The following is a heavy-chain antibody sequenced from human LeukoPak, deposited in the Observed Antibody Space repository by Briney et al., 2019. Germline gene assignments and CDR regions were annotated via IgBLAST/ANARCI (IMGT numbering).Heavy chain of an antibody. D-gene: IGHD1-26*01. J-gene: IGHJ4*02. CDR2: IWYDGSNK. CDR1: GFTFSSYG. Sequence: PGGSLRLSCAASGFTFSSYGMHWVRQAPGKGLEWVAVIWYDGSNKYYADSVKGRFTISRDNSKNTLYLQMNSLRAEDTAVYYCAREGLMGELLDYYFDYWGQGTLVTVSS. CDR3: AREGLMGELLDYYFDY. V-gene: IGHV3-33*01.